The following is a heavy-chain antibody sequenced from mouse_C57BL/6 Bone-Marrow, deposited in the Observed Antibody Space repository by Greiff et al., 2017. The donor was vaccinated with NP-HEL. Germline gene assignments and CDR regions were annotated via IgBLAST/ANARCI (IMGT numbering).Heavy chain of an antibody. CDR1: GYSITSGYY. Sequence: EVQLQESGPGLVKPSQSLSLTCSVTGYSITSGYYWNWIRQFPGNKLEWMGYISYDGSNNYNPSLKNRISITRDTSKNQFFLKLNSVTTEDTATYYCARDRTAQATDFDYWGQGTTLTVSS. CDR3: ARDRTAQATDFDY. D-gene: IGHD3-2*02. J-gene: IGHJ2*01. CDR2: ISYDGSN. V-gene: IGHV3-6*01.